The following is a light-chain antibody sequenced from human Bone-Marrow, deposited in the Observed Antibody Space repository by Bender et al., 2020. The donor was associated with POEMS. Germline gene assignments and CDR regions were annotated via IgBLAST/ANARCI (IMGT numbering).Light chain of an antibody. CDR3: AVWDDSLDGWV. J-gene: IGLJ3*02. CDR2: SSH. CDR1: SSNIGAHA. V-gene: IGLV1-44*01. Sequence: QSVLTQPPSASGTPGQRVTISCSGGSSNIGAHAVNWYQHLPGPAPKLLIYSSHRRPSEVPDRFSGSRSGTSASLAISGLQSEDEADYYGAVWDDSLDGWVFGGGNKLTVL.